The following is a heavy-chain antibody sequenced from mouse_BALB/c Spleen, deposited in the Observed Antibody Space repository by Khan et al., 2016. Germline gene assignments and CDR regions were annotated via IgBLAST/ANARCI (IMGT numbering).Heavy chain of an antibody. CDR1: GFTFTDYY. D-gene: IGHD2-2*01. J-gene: IGHJ4*01. V-gene: IGHV7-3*02. CDR2: IRNKANGYTT. CDR3: ARDMEGYDDAMDY. Sequence: EVELVESGGGLVQPGGSLRLSCATSGFTFTDYYMSWVRQPPGKALEWLGFIRNKANGYTTECSASVRGRFTISRDNSQSILYLQMNTLRAEDSATYYWARDMEGYDDAMDYVGQGTSVTVSA.